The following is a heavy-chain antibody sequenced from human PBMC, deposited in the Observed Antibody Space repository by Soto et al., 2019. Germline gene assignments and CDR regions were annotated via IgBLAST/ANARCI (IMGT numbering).Heavy chain of an antibody. CDR1: GFTFSSYA. J-gene: IGHJ4*02. Sequence: EVQLLESGGGLVQPGGSLRLSCAASGFTFSSYAMSWVRQAPGKGLEWVSAISGSGGSTYYADSVKGRFTISRDNSKNTLYLQMNSLRAEDTDVYYCAKRDCSGGSCYLGDYWGQGTLVTVSS. CDR3: AKRDCSGGSCYLGDY. D-gene: IGHD2-15*01. CDR2: ISGSGGST. V-gene: IGHV3-23*01.